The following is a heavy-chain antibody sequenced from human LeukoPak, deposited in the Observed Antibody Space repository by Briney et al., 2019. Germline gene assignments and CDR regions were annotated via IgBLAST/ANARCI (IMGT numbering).Heavy chain of an antibody. V-gene: IGHV3-33*01. J-gene: IGHJ4*02. Sequence: QPGGSLRLSCAASGFTLSSNGMHWVRQAPGKGLEWVAVIWYDGSNKYYADSVKGRFTISRDNSKNTLYLQMNSLRAEDTAVYYCARSPGDTYYYDSSGYYNSYYFDYWGQGTLVTVSS. CDR3: ARSPGDTYYYDSSGYYNSYYFDY. CDR2: IWYDGSNK. D-gene: IGHD3-22*01. CDR1: GFTLSSNG.